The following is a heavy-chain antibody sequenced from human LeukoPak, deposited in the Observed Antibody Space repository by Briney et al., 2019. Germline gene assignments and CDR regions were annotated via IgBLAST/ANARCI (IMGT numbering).Heavy chain of an antibody. CDR3: ARVQSYYYMDV. CDR1: GGSTSSYY. Sequence: SETLSLTCTVSGGSTSSYYWSWIRQPPGKGLEWIGYIYYSGSTNYNPSLKSRVTISVDTSKNQFSLKLSSVTAADTAVYYCARVQSYYYMDVWGKGTTVTISS. D-gene: IGHD5-24*01. J-gene: IGHJ6*03. CDR2: IYYSGST. V-gene: IGHV4-59*01.